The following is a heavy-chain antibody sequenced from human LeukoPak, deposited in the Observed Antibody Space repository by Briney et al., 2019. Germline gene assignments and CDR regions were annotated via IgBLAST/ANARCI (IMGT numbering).Heavy chain of an antibody. CDR3: ARDAGFLERSFLLDY. Sequence: KFQGRVTITRDTSASTAYMELSSLRSEDTAVYYCARDAGFLERSFLLDYWGQGTLVTVSS. J-gene: IGHJ4*02. D-gene: IGHD3-3*01. V-gene: IGHV1-3*01.